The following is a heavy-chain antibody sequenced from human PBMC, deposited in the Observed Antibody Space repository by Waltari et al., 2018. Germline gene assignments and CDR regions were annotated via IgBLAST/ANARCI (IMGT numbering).Heavy chain of an antibody. D-gene: IGHD6-19*01. CDR1: AFTFSTTW. CDR2: IVQDGSRN. V-gene: IGHV3-7*01. J-gene: IGHJ4*02. CDR3: ARGDSSGWLFDY. Sequence: EVQLVESGGGLVQPGGALGLSCVASAFTFSTTWMGWVRQAPGKGLEWVANIVQDGSRNNYVDSVKGRFTISRDNAKNSLSLQMNSLGVEDTAVYYCARGDSSGWLFDYWGQGTLVTVSS.